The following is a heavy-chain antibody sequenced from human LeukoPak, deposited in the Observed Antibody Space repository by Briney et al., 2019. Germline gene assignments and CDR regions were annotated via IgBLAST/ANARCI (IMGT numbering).Heavy chain of an antibody. D-gene: IGHD1-26*01. CDR2: IKQDGSEK. J-gene: IGHJ4*02. Sequence: SGGSLRLSCAASGFTFDDYGMSWVRQAPGKGLEWVANIKQDGSEKYYVDSVKGRFTISRDNAKNSLYLQMNSLRDEDTAVYYCASRDGSYGYWGQGTLVTVSS. V-gene: IGHV3-7*01. CDR3: ASRDGSYGY. CDR1: GFTFDDYG.